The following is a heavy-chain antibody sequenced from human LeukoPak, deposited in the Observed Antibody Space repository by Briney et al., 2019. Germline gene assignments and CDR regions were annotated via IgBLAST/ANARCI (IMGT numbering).Heavy chain of an antibody. D-gene: IGHD4-17*01. Sequence: KPSETLSLTCTVSGGSISSYYWSWIRQPPGKGLEWIGYIYYSGSTNYNPSLKSRVTISVDTSKNQFSLKLSSVTAADTAVYYCAGSTVTTESINWFDPWGQGTLVTVSS. CDR3: AGSTVTTESINWFDP. J-gene: IGHJ5*02. CDR2: IYYSGST. V-gene: IGHV4-59*08. CDR1: GGSISSYY.